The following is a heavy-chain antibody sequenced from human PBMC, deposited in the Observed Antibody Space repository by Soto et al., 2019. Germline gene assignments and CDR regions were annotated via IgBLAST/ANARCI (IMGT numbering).Heavy chain of an antibody. J-gene: IGHJ6*02. CDR2: INHSGST. CDR1: GGSFSGYY. CDR3: AIIQKIEDRKRYYYYGMDV. Sequence: PSETLSLTCAVYGGSFSGYYWSWIRQPPGKGLEWIGEINHSGSTNYNPSLKSRVTISVDTSKNQFSLKLSSVTAADTAVYYCAIIQKIEDRKRYYYYGMDVWGQGTTATVSS. D-gene: IGHD3-22*01. V-gene: IGHV4-34*01.